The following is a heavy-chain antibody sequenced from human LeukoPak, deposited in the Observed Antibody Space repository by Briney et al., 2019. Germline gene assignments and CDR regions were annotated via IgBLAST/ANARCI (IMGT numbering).Heavy chain of an antibody. Sequence: SETLSLTCTVSGGSVSSGSYYWSWIRQPPGKGLEWIGYSYDSGSTNYNPSLKSRVTISVDTSKNQFSLKLSSVTAADTAVYYCARDRSSSWYSFYYYYGMDVWGQGTKVTVSS. J-gene: IGHJ6*02. D-gene: IGHD6-13*01. V-gene: IGHV4-61*01. CDR1: GGSVSSGSYY. CDR2: SYDSGST. CDR3: ARDRSSSWYSFYYYYGMDV.